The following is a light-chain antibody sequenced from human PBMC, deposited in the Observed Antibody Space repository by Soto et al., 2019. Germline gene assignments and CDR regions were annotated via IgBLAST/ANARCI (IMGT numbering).Light chain of an antibody. CDR2: EVS. J-gene: IGLJ2*01. V-gene: IGLV2-8*01. CDR3: SSYAGTNAYVL. CDR1: SSDVGGYDY. Sequence: QSALTQPPSASGSPGQSVTISCTGTSSDVGGYDYVSWYQRHPGKAPKLLIYEVSKRPSGVPDRFSGSKSGNTASLTVSGLQADDEADYYCSSYAGTNAYVLFGGGTKVTVL.